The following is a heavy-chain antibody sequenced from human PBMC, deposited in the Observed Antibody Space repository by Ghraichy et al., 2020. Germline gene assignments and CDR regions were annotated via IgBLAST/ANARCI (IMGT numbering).Heavy chain of an antibody. CDR1: GFTFTSHA. Sequence: GESLNISCEASGFTFTSHAMAWVRQAPGEGVEWVSAISGRGDRTFYADSVKGRFTISRDNSKNMQYLQMNSLRAEDTAVYYCARRGPLEWGAFDYWGRGTLVTISS. CDR2: ISGRGDRT. V-gene: IGHV3-23*01. J-gene: IGHJ4*02. D-gene: IGHD3-3*01. CDR3: ARRGPLEWGAFDY.